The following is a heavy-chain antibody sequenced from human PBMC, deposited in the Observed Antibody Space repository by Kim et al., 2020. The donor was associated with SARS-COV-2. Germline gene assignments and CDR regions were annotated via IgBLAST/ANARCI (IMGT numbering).Heavy chain of an antibody. J-gene: IGHJ4*02. CDR2: IIPIFGTA. CDR3: ARIAARPPPTPTVYFDY. CDR1: GGTFSSYA. D-gene: IGHD6-6*01. Sequence: SVKVSCKASGGTFSSYAISWVRQAPGQGLEWMGGIIPIFGTANYAQKFQGRVTITADESTSTAYMELSSLRSEDTAVYYCARIAARPPPTPTVYFDYWGQGTLVTVSS. V-gene: IGHV1-69*13.